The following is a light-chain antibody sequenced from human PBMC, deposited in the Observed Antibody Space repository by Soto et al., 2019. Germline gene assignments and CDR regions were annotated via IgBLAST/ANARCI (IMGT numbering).Light chain of an antibody. CDR1: HSVNNN. CDR2: GGS. V-gene: IGKV3-20*01. J-gene: IGKJ1*01. Sequence: VLTQSPDTFSVSPVQRFTLSFSTSHSVNNNVAWDQQSPGQAPGGHINGGSSRATGIPVRFSGSGSETDFTLTITRLEPEDVAVYYCQQYSSSRTFGQGTKV. CDR3: QQYSSSRT.